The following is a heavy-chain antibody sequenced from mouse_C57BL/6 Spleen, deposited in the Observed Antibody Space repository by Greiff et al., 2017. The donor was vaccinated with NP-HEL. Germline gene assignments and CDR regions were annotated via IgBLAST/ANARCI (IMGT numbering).Heavy chain of an antibody. CDR3: ARAGNYYYAMDY. V-gene: IGHV3-3*01. CDR2: TFYSGIT. D-gene: IGHD2-1*01. Sequence: VQLKQSGPSLVRPSQTLSLTCTVTGFSINSDCYWIWIRQFPGNKLEYIGYTFYSGITYYNPSLESRTYITRDTSKNQFSLKLSSVTTEDTATYYCARAGNYYYAMDYWGQGTSVTVSS. CDR1: GFSINSDCY. J-gene: IGHJ4*01.